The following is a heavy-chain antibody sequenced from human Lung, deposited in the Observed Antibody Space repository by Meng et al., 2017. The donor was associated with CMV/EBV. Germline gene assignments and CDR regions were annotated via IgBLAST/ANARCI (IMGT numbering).Heavy chain of an antibody. V-gene: IGHV3-48*03. CDR1: GFTFSSYE. J-gene: IGHJ6*02. CDR3: ASGLDFWCARYYYGMDG. Sequence: GGSLRLXXAASGFTFSSYEMHWVRQAPGKGLEWVSYISSSSSTIYYADSVKGRFTISRDNAKNSLYLQMNSLRAEDTAVYYCASGLDFWCARYYYGMDGWGQGTXVTVSS. CDR2: ISSSSSTI. D-gene: IGHD3-3*01.